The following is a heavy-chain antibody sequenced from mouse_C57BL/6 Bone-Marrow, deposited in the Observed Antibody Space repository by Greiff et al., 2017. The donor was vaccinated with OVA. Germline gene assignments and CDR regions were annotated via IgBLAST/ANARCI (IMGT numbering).Heavy chain of an antibody. CDR3: TRQLLRYMFAY. J-gene: IGHJ3*01. D-gene: IGHD1-1*01. Sequence: QVQLQQSGAELVRPGASVTLSCKASGYTFTDYEMHWVKQTPVHGLEWIGAIDPETGGTAYNQKFKGKAILTADKSSSTAYMELRSLTSEDSAVYYCTRQLLRYMFAYWGQGTLVTVSA. V-gene: IGHV1-15*01. CDR1: GYTFTDYE. CDR2: IDPETGGT.